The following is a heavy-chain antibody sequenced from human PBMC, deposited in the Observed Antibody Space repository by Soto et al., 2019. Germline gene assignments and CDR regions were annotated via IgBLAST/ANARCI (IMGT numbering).Heavy chain of an antibody. CDR2: INAGNGNT. V-gene: IGHV1-3*01. D-gene: IGHD6-13*01. CDR3: ARGKGSSWYGWFDP. J-gene: IGHJ5*02. CDR1: GYTFTTYA. Sequence: QVQLVQSGAEVKKPGASVKVSCKASGYTFTTYAMHWVRQAPGQRLEWMGGINAGNGNTKYSQKFQGRITITRDKYANTAYMELSSLRSEDTAVYYCARGKGSSWYGWFDPWGQGTLVTVSS.